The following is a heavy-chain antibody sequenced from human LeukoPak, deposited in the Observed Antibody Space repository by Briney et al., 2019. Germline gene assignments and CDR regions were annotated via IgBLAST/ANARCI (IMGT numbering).Heavy chain of an antibody. V-gene: IGHV6-1*01. J-gene: IGHJ6*02. CDR2: TYCRSKWYD. CDR1: GYSVTSNSAT. Sequence: SQTLSLTCAISGYSVTSNSATWNCNTQSPSIDLESLVRTYCRSKWYDDYAISVKSRITINANTSKNQLTNQLNAVTPEDTAGYYWARSKADSSSHANYYYYGMDVGGQGTTVTVSS. CDR3: ARSKADSSSHANYYYYGMDV. D-gene: IGHD6-13*01.